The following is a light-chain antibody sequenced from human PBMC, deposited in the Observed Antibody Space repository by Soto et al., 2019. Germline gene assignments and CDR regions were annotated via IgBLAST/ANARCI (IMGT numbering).Light chain of an antibody. CDR3: QQYGSSGT. Sequence: EIVMTQSPATLSVSPGEGATLSCRASQSVNSNLAWYQQKPGQAPRLLIYDAFTRATGIPARFSGSGSGTEFTLTISSLQSEDSAVYYCQQYGSSGTFGQGTKVEIK. CDR1: QSVNSN. CDR2: DAF. J-gene: IGKJ1*01. V-gene: IGKV3-15*01.